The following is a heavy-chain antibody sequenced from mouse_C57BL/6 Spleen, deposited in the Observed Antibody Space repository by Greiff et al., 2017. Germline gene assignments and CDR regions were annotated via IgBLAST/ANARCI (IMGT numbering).Heavy chain of an antibody. CDR2: ILPGSGST. J-gene: IGHJ4*01. D-gene: IGHD2-2*01. CDR1: GYTFTGYW. Sequence: LLESGAELMKPGASVKLSCKATGYTFTGYWIEWVKQRPGHGLEWIGEILPGSGSTNYNEKFKGKATFTADTSSNTAYLQLSSLTTEDSAIYDCARGGGYPYYYAMDYWGQGTSVTVSS. CDR3: ARGGGYPYYYAMDY. V-gene: IGHV1-9*01.